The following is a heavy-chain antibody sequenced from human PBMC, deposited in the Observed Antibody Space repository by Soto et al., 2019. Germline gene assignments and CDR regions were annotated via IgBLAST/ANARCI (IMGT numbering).Heavy chain of an antibody. CDR2: IYYSGST. Sequence: QLLASGPGLVKPSETLSLTCTVSGGSITSSTYYWGWIRQPPGKGLEWIGSIYYSGSTYYNPSLKSRVTISVDRSKNQFSLKLSSVTAADTAVYYCASQNAGYCSSSSCYAVDYWGQGTLVTVSS. J-gene: IGHJ4*02. D-gene: IGHD2-2*03. CDR3: ASQNAGYCSSSSCYAVDY. CDR1: GGSITSSTYY. V-gene: IGHV4-39*01.